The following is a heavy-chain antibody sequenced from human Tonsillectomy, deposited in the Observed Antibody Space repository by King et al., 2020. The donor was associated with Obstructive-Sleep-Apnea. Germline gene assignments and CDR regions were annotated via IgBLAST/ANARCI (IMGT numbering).Heavy chain of an antibody. CDR1: GYSLTSYW. CDR2: IYPGDSDT. V-gene: IGHV5-51*01. J-gene: IGHJ5*02. Sequence: QLVQSGAEVKKPGESLKISCKGSGYSLTSYWIGWVRQMPGKGLEWMGIIYPGDSDTRYSPSFQGQVTISADKSISTAYLQWSSLKASDTAMYYCARRDRGGYYGDNWFDPWGQGTLVTVSS. CDR3: ARRDRGGYYGDNWFDP. D-gene: IGHD3-10*01.